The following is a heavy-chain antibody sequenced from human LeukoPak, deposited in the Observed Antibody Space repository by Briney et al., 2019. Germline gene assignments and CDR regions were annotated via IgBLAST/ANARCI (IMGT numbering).Heavy chain of an antibody. Sequence: PGGSLGLSCAASGFTFSTYAMTWVRQAPGKGLEWVGLIRDKGARYTTEYAASVKGRFIISRDDSRNLLFLQMNSLKTEDTAVYYCGTNSAGSVDVWGQGTTVTVSS. CDR2: IRDKGARYTT. CDR1: GFTFSTYA. J-gene: IGHJ6*02. CDR3: GTNSAGSVDV. V-gene: IGHV3-72*01. D-gene: IGHD3-10*01.